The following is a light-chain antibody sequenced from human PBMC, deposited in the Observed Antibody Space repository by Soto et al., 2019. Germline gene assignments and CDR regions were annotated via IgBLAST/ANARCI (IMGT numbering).Light chain of an antibody. CDR3: QQYNNWPRAT. J-gene: IGKJ4*01. Sequence: EIVMTQSPATLSVSPGERATLSCRASQSISSNLAWYQQKPGQAPRLLMLRTSSRATGFPARFSGSGSGTEFNLTISGLQSEDLGVYYCQQYNNWPRATFGGGTKVEIK. V-gene: IGKV3-15*01. CDR1: QSISSN. CDR2: RTS.